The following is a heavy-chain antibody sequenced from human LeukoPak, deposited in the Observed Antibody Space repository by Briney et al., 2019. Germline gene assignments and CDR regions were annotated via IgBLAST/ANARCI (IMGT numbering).Heavy chain of an antibody. CDR2: IYSSGST. Sequence: SETLSLTCTVSGGSISSHYWSWIRRPPGKGLEWIGYIYSSGSTDYNPSLKSRVTISVDTSKNQFSLRLSSVTAADTAVYYCAREHCSGGSCNYNWFGPWGQGTLVTVSS. D-gene: IGHD2-15*01. CDR3: AREHCSGGSCNYNWFGP. V-gene: IGHV4-59*11. J-gene: IGHJ5*02. CDR1: GGSISSHY.